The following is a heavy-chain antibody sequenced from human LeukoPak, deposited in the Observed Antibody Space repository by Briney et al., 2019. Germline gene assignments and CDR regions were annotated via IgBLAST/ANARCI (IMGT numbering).Heavy chain of an antibody. Sequence: GSLRLSCAASGFTFSNDWMCWVRQAPGKGLEWVANINQDESKKYYADSVKGRFTISRDNAKNSLYLQMSSLTAEDTAVYYCARDLEGSGVYFDYWGQGTLVTVSS. CDR1: GFTFSNDW. V-gene: IGHV3-7*01. CDR3: ARDLEGSGVYFDY. D-gene: IGHD3-10*01. CDR2: INQDESKK. J-gene: IGHJ4*02.